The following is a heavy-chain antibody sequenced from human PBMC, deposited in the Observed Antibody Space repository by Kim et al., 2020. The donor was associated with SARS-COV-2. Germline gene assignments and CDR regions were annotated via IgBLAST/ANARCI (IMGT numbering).Heavy chain of an antibody. CDR1: GGSVSSGSYY. CDR2: IYYSGST. J-gene: IGHJ4*02. Sequence: SETLSLTCTVSGGSVSSGSYYWSWIRQPPGKGLEWIGYIYYSGSTNYNPSLKSRVTISVDTSKNQFSLKLSSVTAADTAVYYCARMPLEMATIGGIDYWGLGTLVTVSS. CDR3: ARMPLEMATIGGIDY. V-gene: IGHV4-61*01. D-gene: IGHD5-12*01.